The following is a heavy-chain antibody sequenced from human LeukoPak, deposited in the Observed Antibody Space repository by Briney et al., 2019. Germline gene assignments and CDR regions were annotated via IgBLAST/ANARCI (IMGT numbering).Heavy chain of an antibody. J-gene: IGHJ4*02. V-gene: IGHV1-69*06. CDR3: ARKYYYGSGSLDY. CDR2: IIPIFGTA. Sequence: SVKVSCKASGGTFSSYAISWVRQAPGQGLEWMGGIIPIFGTANYAQKFQGRVTITADKSTSTAYMELSSLRSEDTAVYYCARKYYYGSGSLDYWGQGTLVTASS. D-gene: IGHD3-10*01. CDR1: GGTFSSYA.